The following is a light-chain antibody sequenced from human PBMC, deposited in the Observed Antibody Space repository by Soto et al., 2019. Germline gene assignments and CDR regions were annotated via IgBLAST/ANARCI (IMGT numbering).Light chain of an antibody. J-gene: IGLJ2*01. CDR2: QDS. Sequence: SYELTQPPSVSVSPGQTATITCSGDKLGDKNASWYQQKPGQSPVLVIYQDSKRPSGIPERFSGSNSGNTATLTISGTQAMDEADYYCQAWDSSTANVVFGGGTKLTVL. CDR3: QAWDSSTANVV. CDR1: KLGDKN. V-gene: IGLV3-1*01.